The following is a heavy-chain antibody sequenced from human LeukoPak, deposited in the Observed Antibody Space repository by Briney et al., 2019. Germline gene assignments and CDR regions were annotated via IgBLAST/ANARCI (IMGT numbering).Heavy chain of an antibody. CDR2: IYYSGST. J-gene: IGHJ3*02. Sequence: SETLSLTCTVSGGSVSSSSYYWGWIRQPPGKGLEWIGSIYYSGSTYYNPSLKSRVTISVDTSKNQFSLKLSSVTAADTAVYYCASPYSSSLAFDIWGQGTMVTVSP. CDR1: GGSVSSSSYY. CDR3: ASPYSSSLAFDI. D-gene: IGHD6-6*01. V-gene: IGHV4-39*01.